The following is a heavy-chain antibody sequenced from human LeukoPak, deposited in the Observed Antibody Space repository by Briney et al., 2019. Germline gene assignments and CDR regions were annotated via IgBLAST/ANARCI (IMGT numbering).Heavy chain of an antibody. CDR1: GFTFSSYG. Sequence: GGSLRLSCAASGFTFSSYGMHWVRQAPGKGLEWVAVISYDGSNKYYADSVKGRFTISRDNSKNTLYLQMNSLRAEDTAVYYCAKDRRRYCSSTSCYGDFDYWGQGTLVTVSS. V-gene: IGHV3-30*18. J-gene: IGHJ4*02. CDR2: ISYDGSNK. D-gene: IGHD2-2*01. CDR3: AKDRRRYCSSTSCYGDFDY.